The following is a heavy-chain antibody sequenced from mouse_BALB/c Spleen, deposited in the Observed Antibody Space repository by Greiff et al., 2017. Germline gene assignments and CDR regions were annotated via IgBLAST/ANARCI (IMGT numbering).Heavy chain of an antibody. CDR3: TRGNGYDAY. D-gene: IGHD2-2*01. J-gene: IGHJ3*01. Sequence: VQLQQSGAELVRPGASVTLSCKASGYTFTDYEMHWVKQTPVHGLEWIGAIDPETGGTAYNQKFKGKATLTADKSSSTAYMELRSLTSEDSAVYYCTRGNGYDAYWGQGTLVTVSA. CDR1: GYTFTDYE. CDR2: IDPETGGT. V-gene: IGHV1-15*01.